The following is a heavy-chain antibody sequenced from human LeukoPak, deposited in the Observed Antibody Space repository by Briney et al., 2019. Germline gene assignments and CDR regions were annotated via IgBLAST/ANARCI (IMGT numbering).Heavy chain of an antibody. V-gene: IGHV4-59*08. CDR1: GVSISSYY. J-gene: IGHJ6*03. CDR3: AKARGYYGSGDFYKDYYYYYMDV. D-gene: IGHD3-10*01. Sequence: SETLSLTCTVSGVSISSYYWSWIRQPPGKGLEWIGYIYYSGSTNYNPSLKSRVTISIDTSKNQVSLRLRSVTAADTALYYCAKARGYYGSGDFYKDYYYYYMDVWGKGTTVTVSS. CDR2: IYYSGST.